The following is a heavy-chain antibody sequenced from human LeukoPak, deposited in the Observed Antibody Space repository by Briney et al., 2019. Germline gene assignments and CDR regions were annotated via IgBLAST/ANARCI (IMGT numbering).Heavy chain of an antibody. Sequence: GGSRRLSCAASGFTFSVYYMTWIRQAPGRGLEWISYINGSSSDTKYADSVKGRFTISRVNAKNSLYLLMNSLRAEDTAVYYCARRGTTYCTVDSCRPNWFDPWGPGTLVTVSS. CDR1: GFTFSVYY. D-gene: IGHD2-15*01. V-gene: IGHV3-11*03. CDR2: INGSSSDT. J-gene: IGHJ5*01. CDR3: ARRGTTYCTVDSCRPNWFDP.